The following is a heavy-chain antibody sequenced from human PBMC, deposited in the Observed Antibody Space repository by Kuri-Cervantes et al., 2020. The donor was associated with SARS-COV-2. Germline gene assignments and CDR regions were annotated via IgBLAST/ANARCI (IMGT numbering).Heavy chain of an antibody. Sequence: SETLSLTCTVSGGSISSSSYYWGWIRQPPGKGLEWIGSIYYSGSTYYNPSLKSRVTISVDTSKNQFSLKLSSVTAADTAVYYCARGLDSGSYLSPWGADYWGQGTLVTVSS. V-gene: IGHV4-39*01. CDR3: ARGLDSGSYLSPWGADY. CDR2: IYYSGST. CDR1: GGSISSSSYY. J-gene: IGHJ4*02. D-gene: IGHD1-26*01.